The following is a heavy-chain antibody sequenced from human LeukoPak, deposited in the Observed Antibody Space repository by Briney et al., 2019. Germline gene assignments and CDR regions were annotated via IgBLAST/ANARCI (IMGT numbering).Heavy chain of an antibody. D-gene: IGHD1-26*01. V-gene: IGHV1-2*02. CDR2: INPNSGGT. CDR1: GYTFTGYY. Sequence: ASVKVSCKASGYTFTGYYMHWVRQAPGQGLGWMGWINPNSGGTNYAQKFQGRVTMTRDTSISTAYMELSRLRSDDTAVYYCAREEGGRFRFDYWGQGTLVTVSS. J-gene: IGHJ4*02. CDR3: AREEGGRFRFDY.